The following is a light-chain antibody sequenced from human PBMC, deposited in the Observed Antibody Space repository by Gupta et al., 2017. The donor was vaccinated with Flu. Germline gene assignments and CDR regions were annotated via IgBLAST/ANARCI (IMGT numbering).Light chain of an antibody. V-gene: IGLV2-14*04. CDR3: SSYTRSNTWV. Sequence: SITIPCTGTSSDVGGYNYVSWYQQYPGKAPKLMIYDVSNRPSGVSNRFSGSKSGNTASLTISGLQAEDEADYYCSSYTRSNTWVFGGGTKL. J-gene: IGLJ3*02. CDR2: DVS. CDR1: SSDVGGYNY.